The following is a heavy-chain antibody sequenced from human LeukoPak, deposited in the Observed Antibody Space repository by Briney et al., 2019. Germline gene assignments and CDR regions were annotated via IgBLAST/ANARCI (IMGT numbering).Heavy chain of an antibody. Sequence: GGSLRLSCAASGLTFNTYSMNWVRQAPGKGLEWVASISSSSSYYYYADSVKGRFTISRDNAKNSLYLLMNSLGAEDTAVYYCASQPVATPFDYWGQGTLVTVSS. CDR1: GLTFNTYS. D-gene: IGHD5-12*01. CDR3: ASQPVATPFDY. CDR2: ISSSSSYY. J-gene: IGHJ4*02. V-gene: IGHV3-21*01.